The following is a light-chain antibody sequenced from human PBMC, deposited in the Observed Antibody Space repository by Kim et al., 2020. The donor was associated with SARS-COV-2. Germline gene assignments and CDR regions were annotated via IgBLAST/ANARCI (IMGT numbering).Light chain of an antibody. CDR2: LGS. CDR1: QSLLHHTGYNF. J-gene: IGKJ4*01. Sequence: PGEPASTACSSSQSLLHHTGYNFLDWYLQKPGQSPQLLIYLGSKRASGVPDRFSGSGSGTDFTLKISRVEAEDVGMYYCKQALLNPLACGGGTKV. CDR3: KQALLNPLA. V-gene: IGKV2-28*01.